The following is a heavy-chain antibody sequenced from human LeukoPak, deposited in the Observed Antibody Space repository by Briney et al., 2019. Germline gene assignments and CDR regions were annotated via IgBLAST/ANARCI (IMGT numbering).Heavy chain of an antibody. CDR2: IYYTGST. CDR3: ARERYYYGGKTWFDP. Sequence: SSETLSLTCSASGFYIITSDHYWGWLRQPPGQELEWFGSIYYTGSTSTNPFFKSRVTVSVDTSKNQFSLNLTSVTAADTAVYYCARERYYYGGKTWFDPWGQGTLVTVSS. V-gene: IGHV4-39*07. CDR1: GFYIITSDHY. J-gene: IGHJ5*02. D-gene: IGHD4-23*01.